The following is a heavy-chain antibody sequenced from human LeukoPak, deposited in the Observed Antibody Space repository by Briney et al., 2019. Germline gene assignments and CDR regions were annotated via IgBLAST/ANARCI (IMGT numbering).Heavy chain of an antibody. CDR2: INHRGST. V-gene: IGHV4-34*01. CDR3: AKRGSGFYYYYYYMDV. J-gene: IGHJ6*03. Sequence: PSETLSLTCAVYGGSFSGYYWSWIRQPPGKGLEWIGEINHRGSTNYNPSLKSRVTISVDTSKNQFSLKLSSVTAADTAVYYCAKRGSGFYYYYYYMDVWGKGTTVTVSS. D-gene: IGHD3-10*01. CDR1: GGSFSGYY.